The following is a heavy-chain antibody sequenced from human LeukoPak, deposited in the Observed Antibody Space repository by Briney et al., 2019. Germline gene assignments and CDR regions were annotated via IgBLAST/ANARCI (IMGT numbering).Heavy chain of an antibody. CDR3: ARVRSSSWYHDY. Sequence: PSETLSLTCTVSGGSISSSSYYWGWIRQAPGKGLEWVSYISSSSSTIYYADSVKGRFTISRDNAKNSLYLQMNSLRDEDTADYYCARVRSSSWYHDYWGQGTLVTVSS. CDR1: GGSISSSS. J-gene: IGHJ4*02. V-gene: IGHV3-48*02. D-gene: IGHD6-13*01. CDR2: ISSSSSTI.